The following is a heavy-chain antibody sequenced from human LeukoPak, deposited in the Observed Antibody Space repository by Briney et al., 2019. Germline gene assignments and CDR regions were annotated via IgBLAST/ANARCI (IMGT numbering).Heavy chain of an antibody. V-gene: IGHV3-30*18. D-gene: IGHD2-15*01. CDR1: GFTFSSYG. CDR3: AKGAADYYYYGMDV. J-gene: IGHJ6*02. Sequence: AGGSLRLSYAASGFTFSSYGMHWVRQAPGKGLEWVAVISYDGSNKYYADSVKGRFTISRDNSKNTLYLQMNSLRAEDTAVYYCAKGAADYYYYGMDVWGQGTTVTVSS. CDR2: ISYDGSNK.